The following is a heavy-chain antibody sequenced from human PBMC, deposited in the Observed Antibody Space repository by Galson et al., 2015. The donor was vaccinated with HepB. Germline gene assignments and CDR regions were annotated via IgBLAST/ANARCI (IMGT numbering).Heavy chain of an antibody. D-gene: IGHD2-15*01. CDR3: ARGDFVGREYYYYMDV. CDR1: GFTFSSYA. V-gene: IGHV3-30-3*01. Sequence: SLRLSCAASGFTFSSYAMHWVRQAPGKGLEWVAVISYDGSNKYYADSVKGRFTISRDNSKNTLYLQMNSLRAEDTAVYYCARGDFVGREYYYYMDVWGKGTTVTVSS. CDR2: ISYDGSNK. J-gene: IGHJ6*03.